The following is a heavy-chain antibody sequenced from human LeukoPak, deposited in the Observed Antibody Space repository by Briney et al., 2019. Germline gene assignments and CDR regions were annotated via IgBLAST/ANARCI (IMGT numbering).Heavy chain of an antibody. CDR3: ARVGYSSRGDY. CDR2: IYYSGST. D-gene: IGHD6-13*01. V-gene: IGHV4-39*07. Sequence: SETLSLTCTVSGGSLSTSSYYWGWVRQPPGKGLEWIGSIYYSGSTYYNPSLKSRVTISVDTSKNQFSLKLSSVTAADTAVYYCARVGYSSRGDYWGQGTLVTVSS. J-gene: IGHJ4*02. CDR1: GGSLSTSSYY.